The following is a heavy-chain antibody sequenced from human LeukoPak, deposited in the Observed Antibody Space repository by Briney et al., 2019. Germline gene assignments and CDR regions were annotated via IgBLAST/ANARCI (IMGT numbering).Heavy chain of an antibody. CDR2: SYYSGST. J-gene: IGHJ2*01. CDR1: GGSINSYY. V-gene: IGHV4-59*01. D-gene: IGHD5-12*01. CDR3: ARGVRWLYSGYGTPNWYFDL. Sequence: PSETLSLTCTVSGGSINSYYWSWIRQPPGRGLEWIGYSYYSGSTNYNPSLKSRVTISVDTSKNQFSLKLSSVTAADTAVYYCARGVRWLYSGYGTPNWYFDLWGRGTLVTVSS.